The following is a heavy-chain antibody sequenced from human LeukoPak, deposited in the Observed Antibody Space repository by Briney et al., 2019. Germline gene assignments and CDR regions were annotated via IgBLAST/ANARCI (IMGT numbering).Heavy chain of an antibody. D-gene: IGHD3-9*01. J-gene: IGHJ6*03. CDR1: GYTFSGSY. CDR3: ARTSLLRYFDYYYYMDV. Sequence: ASVKVSCKASGYTFSGSYIHWVRQAPGQGLEWMGRINPNSGDTNYAQKLQGRVTMTTDTSTSTAYMELRSLRSDDTAVYYCARTSLLRYFDYYYYMDVWGKGTTVTVSS. CDR2: INPNSGDT. V-gene: IGHV1-2*06.